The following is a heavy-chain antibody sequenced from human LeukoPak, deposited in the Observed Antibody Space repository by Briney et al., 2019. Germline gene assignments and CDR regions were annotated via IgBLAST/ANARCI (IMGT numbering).Heavy chain of an antibody. D-gene: IGHD2-2*01. J-gene: IGHJ4*02. CDR2: ISGYNGNT. V-gene: IGHV1-18*01. Sequence: ASVKVSCKAAGHTFTNYDFGWVRQAPGQGLEWMGLISGYNGNTNYAQKFQGRITMTTDTSTSTVYMDLRSLRSDDTAIYYCAGICNSAICFNFFKYWGQGTLVTVSS. CDR3: AGICNSAICFNFFKY. CDR1: GHTFTNYD.